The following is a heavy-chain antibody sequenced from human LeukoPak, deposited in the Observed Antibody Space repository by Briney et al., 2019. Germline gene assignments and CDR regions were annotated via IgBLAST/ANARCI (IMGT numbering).Heavy chain of an antibody. V-gene: IGHV1-69*01. D-gene: IGHD6-19*01. CDR2: IIPIFGTA. CDR1: GGTFSSYA. CDR3: ARDGSGWYDY. Sequence: ASVRVSCKASGGTFSSYAISWVRQAPGQGLEWVGGIIPIFGTANYAQKFQGRVTITADESTSTAYMELSSLRSEDTAVYYCARDGSGWYDYWGQGTLVTVSS. J-gene: IGHJ4*02.